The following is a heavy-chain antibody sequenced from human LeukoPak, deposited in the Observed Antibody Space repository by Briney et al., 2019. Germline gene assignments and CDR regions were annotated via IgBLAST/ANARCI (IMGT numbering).Heavy chain of an antibody. CDR3: ARRESSGFYYFFFDF. CDR2: VNPGRST. D-gene: IGHD3-22*01. CDR1: GGSISSSSYY. J-gene: IGHJ4*02. Sequence: PSETLSLTCTVSGGSISSSSYYWGWIRQSPGKGLEWIGEVNPGRSTNHNPSLKSRVIMSVDTSKNQFSLSLRSLTAADTAVYYCARRESSGFYYFFFDFWAQGTLVTVSS. V-gene: IGHV4-39*07.